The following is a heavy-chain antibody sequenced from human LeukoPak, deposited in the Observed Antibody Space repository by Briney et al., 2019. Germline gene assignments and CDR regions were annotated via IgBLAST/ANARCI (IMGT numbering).Heavy chain of an antibody. CDR2: IYYSGST. V-gene: IGHV4-31*03. J-gene: IGHJ5*02. Sequence: SETLSLTCTVSGGSVSSGSYYWSWIRQHPGKALEWIGYIYYSGSTYYNPSLKSRVTISVDTSKNQFSLKLSSVTAADTAVYYCARESGDSSGYSLGNWFDPWGQGTLVTVSS. CDR1: GGSVSSGSYY. CDR3: ARESGDSSGYSLGNWFDP. D-gene: IGHD3-22*01.